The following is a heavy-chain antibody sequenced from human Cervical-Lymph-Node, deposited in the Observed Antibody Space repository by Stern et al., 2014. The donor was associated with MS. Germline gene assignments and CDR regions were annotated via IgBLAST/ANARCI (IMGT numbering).Heavy chain of an antibody. CDR2: ISSSSSYI. D-gene: IGHD6-19*01. CDR1: GFTFSDYN. V-gene: IGHV3-21*01. CDR3: ARGSNGWISAEYFHH. Sequence: EVQLVESGGGLVKPGGSLRLSCATSGFTFSDYNMNWVRQAPGKGLEWVSSISSSSSYICYADSVKGRFNISRDKPKNSLYMHINSLRAEDTAMYYCARGSNGWISAEYFHHWGQGTLVTVSS. J-gene: IGHJ1*01.